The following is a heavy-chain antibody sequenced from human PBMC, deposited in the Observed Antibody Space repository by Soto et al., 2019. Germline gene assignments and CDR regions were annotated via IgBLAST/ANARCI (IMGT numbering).Heavy chain of an antibody. V-gene: IGHV3-30-3*01. CDR1: GFTFSSYA. CDR3: AREVYCSGGSCYSDYYYYGMEV. Sequence: GGSLRLSCAASGFTFSSYAMHWVRQAPGKGLEWVAVISYDGSNKYYADSVKGRFTISRDNSKNTLYLQMNSLRAEDTAVYYCAREVYCSGGSCYSDYYYYGMEVWGQRNTVTVS. J-gene: IGHJ6*02. D-gene: IGHD2-15*01. CDR2: ISYDGSNK.